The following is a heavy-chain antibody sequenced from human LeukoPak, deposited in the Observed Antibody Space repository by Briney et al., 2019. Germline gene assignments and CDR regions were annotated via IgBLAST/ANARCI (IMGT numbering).Heavy chain of an antibody. V-gene: IGHV4-39*07. CDR3: ARDLITMVRGAH. CDR2: IYYSGST. CDR1: GGSISSSSYY. J-gene: IGHJ4*02. D-gene: IGHD3-10*01. Sequence: MASETLSLTCTVSGGSISSSSYYWGWIRQPPGKGLEWIGSIYYSGSTYYNPSLKSRVTISVDTSKNQFSLKLSSVTAADTAVYYCARDLITMVRGAHWGQGTLVTVSS.